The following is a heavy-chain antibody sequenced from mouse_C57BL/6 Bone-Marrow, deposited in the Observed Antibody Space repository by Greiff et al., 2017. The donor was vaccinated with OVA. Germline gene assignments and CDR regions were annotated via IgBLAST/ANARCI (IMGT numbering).Heavy chain of an antibody. CDR2: IWWDAAK. V-gene: IGHV8-8*01. J-gene: IGHJ3*01. D-gene: IGHD1-1*01. CDR3: ARKYYYGSSFWFAY. CDR1: GFSLSTFGMG. Sequence: QVTLKESGPGILQPSQTLSLTCSFSGFSLSTFGMGVGWIRQPSGKGLEWLAHIWWDAAKYYNPALKSRLTISKDTSKNQVFLKISNVDTADTATYYCARKYYYGSSFWFAYWGQGTLVTVSA.